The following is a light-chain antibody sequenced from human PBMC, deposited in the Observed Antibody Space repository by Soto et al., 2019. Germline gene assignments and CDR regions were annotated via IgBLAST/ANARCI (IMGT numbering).Light chain of an antibody. CDR2: DVT. J-gene: IGLJ1*01. Sequence: QSALTQPASVSGSPGQSITISCTGTSSDVGGYNYVSWYQQHPGRAPKLIIYDVTNRPSGISNRFSGSNSGNTASLTISGLQTDDEADYYCRSFTSKHLYVFGTGTKVTVL. CDR3: RSFTSKHLYV. CDR1: SSDVGGYNY. V-gene: IGLV2-14*03.